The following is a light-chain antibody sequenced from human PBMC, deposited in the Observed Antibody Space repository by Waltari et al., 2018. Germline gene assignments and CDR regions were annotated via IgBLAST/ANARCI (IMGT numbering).Light chain of an antibody. CDR2: WAS. J-gene: IGKJ4*01. CDR1: QDILYSSNNKNY. V-gene: IGKV4-1*01. Sequence: DIVTTLSPDSLVVSLGERATINCKSSQDILYSSNNKNYLAWYQHKPRQPPKLLIYWASIRASGVPDRFSGNGSGTEFTLTISSLQAEDVAVYYCQQCYSPPLSFGGGTKVELK. CDR3: QQCYSPPLS.